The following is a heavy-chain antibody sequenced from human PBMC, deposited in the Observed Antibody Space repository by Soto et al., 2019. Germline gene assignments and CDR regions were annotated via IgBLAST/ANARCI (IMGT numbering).Heavy chain of an antibody. J-gene: IGHJ4*02. CDR2: IRSKIDGDTT. Sequence: EVHLVESGGRLVRPGGSLRVSCTASDFSLSNAWMNWVRQAPGRGLFWVGRIRSKIDGDTTDYAAPVRGRFFISRDDSKNTLYLQMSGLTAEDTGLYYCATDPGCSGGSGKKYWGQGTLVTVSS. CDR1: DFSLSNAW. V-gene: IGHV3-15*07. CDR3: ATDPGCSGGSGKKY. D-gene: IGHD2-15*01.